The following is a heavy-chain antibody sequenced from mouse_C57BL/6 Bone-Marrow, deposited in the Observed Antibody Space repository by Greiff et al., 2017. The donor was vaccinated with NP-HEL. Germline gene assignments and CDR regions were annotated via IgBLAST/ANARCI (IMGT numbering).Heavy chain of an antibody. J-gene: IGHJ4*01. CDR2: SRNKANDYTT. CDR1: GFTFSDFY. Sequence: EVMLVESGGGLVQSGRSLRLSCATSGFTFSDFYMEWVRQAPGKGLEWIAASRNKANDYTTEYSASVKGRFIVSRDTAQSILYLQMNALRAEDTAIYYGARGDYYAMDYWGQGTSVTVSS. CDR3: ARGDYYAMDY. V-gene: IGHV7-1*01.